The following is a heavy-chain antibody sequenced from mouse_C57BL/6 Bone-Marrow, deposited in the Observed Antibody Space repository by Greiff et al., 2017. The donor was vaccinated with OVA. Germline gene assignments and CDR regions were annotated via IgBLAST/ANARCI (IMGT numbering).Heavy chain of an antibody. CDR1: GYTFTSYN. D-gene: IGHD1-1*01. Sequence: QSGAELVRPGASVKMSCKASGYTFTSYNMHWVKQTPRQGLEWIGAIYPGNGDTSYNQKFKGKATLTVDKSSSTAYMQLSSLTSEDSAVYFCARGYYYGSSYYAMDYWGQGTSVTVSS. CDR3: ARGYYYGSSYYAMDY. J-gene: IGHJ4*01. CDR2: IYPGNGDT. V-gene: IGHV1-12*01.